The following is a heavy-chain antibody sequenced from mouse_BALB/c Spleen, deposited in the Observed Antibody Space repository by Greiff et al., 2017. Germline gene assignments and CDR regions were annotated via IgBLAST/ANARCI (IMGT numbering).Heavy chain of an antibody. CDR2: ISSGGST. CDR3: ARGRGEITTYYFDY. V-gene: IGHV5-6-5*01. CDR1: GFTFSSYA. J-gene: IGHJ2*01. Sequence: EVQVVESGGGLVKPGGSLKLSCAASGFTFSSYAMSWVRQTPEKRLEWVASISSGGSTYYPDSVKGRFTISRDNARNILYLQMSSLRSEDTAMYYCARGRGEITTYYFDYWGQGTTLTVSS. D-gene: IGHD1-1*01.